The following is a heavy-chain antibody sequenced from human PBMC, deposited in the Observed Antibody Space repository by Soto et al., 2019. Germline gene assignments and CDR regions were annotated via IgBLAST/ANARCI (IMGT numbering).Heavy chain of an antibody. CDR3: AKDRGGDCPDNSCYFGADY. D-gene: IGHD2-2*01. V-gene: IGHV3-30*18. CDR1: GVTCSSYG. J-gene: IGHJ4*02. CDR2: ISDTGSSH. Sequence: LRLSCVGAGVTCSSYGVHWVRKAPGKGLECVAVISDTGSSHYYAASVEGRFTISRENSKNTLSLHMDRLRVEDTAVYYCAKDRGGDCPDNSCYFGADYWGQGTPVTVSS.